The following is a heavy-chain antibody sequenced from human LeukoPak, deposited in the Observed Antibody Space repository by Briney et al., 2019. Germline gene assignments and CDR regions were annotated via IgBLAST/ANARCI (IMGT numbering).Heavy chain of an antibody. CDR1: GFTFSHYG. V-gene: IGHV3-33*01. CDR2: IWYDGSNK. CDR3: ARVGYSSGGSCYPDYYYFYGMDV. J-gene: IGHJ6*02. Sequence: PGGSLRLSCAASGFTFSHYGMHWVRQAPGKGLEWVAVIWYDGSNKYYAGSLYGRFTISRDNSRTTLYLQMNSLRAEDTAVYYCARVGYSSGGSCYPDYYYFYGMDVWGQGTTVTVSS. D-gene: IGHD2-15*01.